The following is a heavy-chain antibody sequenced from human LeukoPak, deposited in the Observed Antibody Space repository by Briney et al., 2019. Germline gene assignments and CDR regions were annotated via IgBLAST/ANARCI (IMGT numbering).Heavy chain of an antibody. CDR3: ARGALSDAFDI. CDR1: GYSINSGYY. Sequence: SETLSLTCAVSGYSINSGYYWGWIRQPPGKGLEWMGSIYQSGSTYYNPSLKSRVVIAVDTSKNQFSLKLSSVTAADTAVYYCARGALSDAFDIWGQGTMVTVSS. CDR2: IYQSGST. J-gene: IGHJ3*02. V-gene: IGHV4-38-2*01.